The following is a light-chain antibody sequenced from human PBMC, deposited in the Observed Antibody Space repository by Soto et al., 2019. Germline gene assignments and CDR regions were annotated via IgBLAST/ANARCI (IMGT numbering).Light chain of an antibody. CDR2: DAS. J-gene: IGKJ2*01. Sequence: EIVLTQSPATLSLSPGERATLSCRASQSVSSYLAWYQQKPGQAPRLLIYDASNRATGIPARFSGSGSGTDFTLTISSLEPEDFAVYYCQQGNTFGQGTK. CDR3: QQGNT. V-gene: IGKV3-11*01. CDR1: QSVSSY.